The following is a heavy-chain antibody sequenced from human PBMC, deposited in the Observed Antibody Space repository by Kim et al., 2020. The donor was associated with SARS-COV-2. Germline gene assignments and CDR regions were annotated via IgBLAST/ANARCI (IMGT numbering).Heavy chain of an antibody. Sequence: GGSLRLSCAASGFTFSSYGMHWVRQAPGKGLEWVAVISYDGSNKYYADSVKGRFTISRDNSKNTLYLQMNSLRAEDTAVYYCAKDSSMLPDDEPDYWGQGTLVTVSS. J-gene: IGHJ4*02. CDR2: ISYDGSNK. V-gene: IGHV3-30*18. CDR1: GFTFSSYG. CDR3: AKDSSMLPDDEPDY. D-gene: IGHD3-10*02.